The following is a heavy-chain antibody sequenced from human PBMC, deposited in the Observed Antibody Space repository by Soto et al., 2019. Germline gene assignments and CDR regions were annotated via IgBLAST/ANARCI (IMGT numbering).Heavy chain of an antibody. Sequence: PGGSLRLSCAASGFTFSSYGMHWVRQAPGKGLEWVAVISYAGSNKYYADSVRGRFTTSRDNSKNTLYLQMNSLRAEDTAVYYCAKDRNPDSYGYEYYYYGMDVWGQGTTVTVS. CDR1: GFTFSSYG. J-gene: IGHJ6*02. D-gene: IGHD5-18*01. CDR3: AKDRNPDSYGYEYYYYGMDV. CDR2: ISYAGSNK. V-gene: IGHV3-30*18.